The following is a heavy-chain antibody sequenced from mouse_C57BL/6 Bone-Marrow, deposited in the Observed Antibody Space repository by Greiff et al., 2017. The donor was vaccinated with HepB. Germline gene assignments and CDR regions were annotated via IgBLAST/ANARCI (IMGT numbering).Heavy chain of an antibody. CDR3: ARWGIAQAT. CDR1: GYAFSSSW. D-gene: IGHD3-2*02. V-gene: IGHV1-82*01. J-gene: IGHJ2*01. CDR2: IYPGDGDT. Sequence: QVQLQQSGPELVKPGASVKISCKASGYAFSSSWMNWVKQRPGKGLEWIGRIYPGDGDTNYNGKFKGKATLTADKSSSTAYMQRSSLTSEDSAVYFCARWGIAQATWGQGTTLTV.